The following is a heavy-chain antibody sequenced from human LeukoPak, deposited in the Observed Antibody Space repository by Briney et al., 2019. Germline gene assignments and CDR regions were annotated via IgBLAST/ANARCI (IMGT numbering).Heavy chain of an antibody. Sequence: ASVKVSFKASGYSFTTFGISWVRQAPGQGPEWMGWISAYNNNTNYAQKFQDRMIMSTDPSTSTVYMELGSLRFDDTAVYYCARTSYGTFDNWGQGTLVTVSS. D-gene: IGHD3-10*01. J-gene: IGHJ4*02. CDR2: ISAYNNNT. CDR1: GYSFTTFG. V-gene: IGHV1-18*01. CDR3: ARTSYGTFDN.